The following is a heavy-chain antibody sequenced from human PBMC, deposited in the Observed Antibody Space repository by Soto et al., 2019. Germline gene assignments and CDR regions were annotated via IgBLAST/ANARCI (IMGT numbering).Heavy chain of an antibody. D-gene: IGHD6-13*01. J-gene: IGHJ5*02. CDR3: AHDIAAAGMNWFDP. CDR1: GFSLSTSGVG. CDR2: IYWNDDK. V-gene: IGHV2-5*01. Sequence: QITLKESGPTLVNPTQPLTLTCTFSGFSLSTSGVGVGWIRQPPGKALEWLALIYWNDDKRYSPSLKSRLTITKDTSKNQVVLTMTNMDPVDTATYYCAHDIAAAGMNWFDPWGQGTLVTVSS.